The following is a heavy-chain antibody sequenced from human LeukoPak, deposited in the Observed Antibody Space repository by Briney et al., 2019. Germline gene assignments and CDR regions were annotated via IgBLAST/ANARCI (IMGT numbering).Heavy chain of an antibody. J-gene: IGHJ4*02. V-gene: IGHV3-23*01. Sequence: GGSLRLSCAASGFTFSSYAMSWVRQAPGKGLEWVSTIRGGGGNTYYADSVKGRFTISRDNSKNTLYLQTNSLRAEDTAVYYCARRGAAGTYYFDYWGQGTLVTVSS. CDR1: GFTFSSYA. CDR2: IRGGGGNT. D-gene: IGHD6-13*01. CDR3: ARRGAAGTYYFDY.